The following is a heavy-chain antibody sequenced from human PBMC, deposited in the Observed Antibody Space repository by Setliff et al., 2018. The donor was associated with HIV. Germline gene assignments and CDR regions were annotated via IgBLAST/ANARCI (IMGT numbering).Heavy chain of an antibody. V-gene: IGHV1-69*13. D-gene: IGHD1-26*01. J-gene: IGHJ6*03. CDR2: IIPIFGTA. CDR1: GGTFSSYA. Sequence: SVKVSCKASGGTFSSYAISWARQAPGQGLEWMGGIIPIFGTANYAQKFQGRVTITADESTSTAYMGLSSLRSEETAVYYCAGAHSGSYYYYYMDVWGKGTTVTVSS. CDR3: AGAHSGSYYYYYMDV.